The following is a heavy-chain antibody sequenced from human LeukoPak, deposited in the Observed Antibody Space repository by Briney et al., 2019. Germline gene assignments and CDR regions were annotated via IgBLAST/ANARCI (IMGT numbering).Heavy chain of an antibody. J-gene: IGHJ4*02. Sequence: SETLSLTCTVSGGSIGSYYWSWIRQPPGKGLEWIGYIYYSGSTNYNPSFKSRVTISVDTSKNQFSLKLSSVTAADTAVYYCARSGSYRYFLDYWGQGTLVTVSS. CDR2: IYYSGST. CDR1: GGSIGSYY. D-gene: IGHD3-16*02. V-gene: IGHV4-59*01. CDR3: ARSGSYRYFLDY.